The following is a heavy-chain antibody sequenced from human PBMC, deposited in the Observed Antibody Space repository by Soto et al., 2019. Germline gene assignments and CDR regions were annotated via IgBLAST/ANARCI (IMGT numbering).Heavy chain of an antibody. CDR2: INPSGGTT. CDR3: ARVRSVTIFGVIIIHDAFDI. J-gene: IGHJ3*02. V-gene: IGHV1-46*03. Sequence: ASVKVSCKASGYTFTSYYMQWVRQAPGQGLEWMGIINPSGGTTSYAQKFQGRVTMTRDTSTSTVYMELSSLRSEDTAVYYCARVRSVTIFGVIIIHDAFDIWGQGTMVTVSS. CDR1: GYTFTSYY. D-gene: IGHD3-3*01.